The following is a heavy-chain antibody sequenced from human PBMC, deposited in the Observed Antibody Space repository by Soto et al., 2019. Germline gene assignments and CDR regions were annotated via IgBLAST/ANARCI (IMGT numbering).Heavy chain of an antibody. Sequence: QVRLLQSGAEVKKSGASVKVSCKASGYTFNAYYIHWMRQAPGQGLEWMGWINPDTGGTDYAQKLQGWVTMTRDTXXXTXXMELASLKIDDTAVYYCARAIARDGSSWYRGGYDSWGQGTLVTVS. CDR2: INPDTGGT. CDR3: ARAIARDGSSWYRGGYDS. V-gene: IGHV1-2*04. CDR1: GYTFNAYY. J-gene: IGHJ4*02. D-gene: IGHD6-13*01.